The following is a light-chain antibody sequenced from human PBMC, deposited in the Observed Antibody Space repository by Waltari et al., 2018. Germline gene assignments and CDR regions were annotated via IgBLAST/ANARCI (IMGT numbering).Light chain of an antibody. V-gene: IGKV3-20*01. Sequence: EIVLTPSPGTLSLSPGDRGSLVCSARQTIHNAQFAWYQQKPGQPPRLLIYAASRRAADVSDRFSGAGSGTNFTLTISRLEPEDFALYYCQQYDSSPYTFGQGTRMDI. CDR1: QTIHNAQ. CDR3: QQYDSSPYT. CDR2: AAS. J-gene: IGKJ2*01.